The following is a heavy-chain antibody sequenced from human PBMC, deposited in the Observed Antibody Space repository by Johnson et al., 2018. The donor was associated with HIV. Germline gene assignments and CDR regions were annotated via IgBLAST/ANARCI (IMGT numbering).Heavy chain of an antibody. CDR2: ISSRGSSF. CDR1: GFTFDDYG. V-gene: IGHV3-11*04. D-gene: IGHD1-1*01. CDR3: ASPAAGNGGAFDI. J-gene: IGHJ3*02. Sequence: QVQLVESGGGVVRPGGSLRLSCAASGFTFDDYGMSWIRQAPGKGLEWVSYISSRGSSFFSADSVKGRFTISRDHAKNSLYLQLNSLRADDTAVYYCASPAAGNGGAFDIWGQGTMVTVSS.